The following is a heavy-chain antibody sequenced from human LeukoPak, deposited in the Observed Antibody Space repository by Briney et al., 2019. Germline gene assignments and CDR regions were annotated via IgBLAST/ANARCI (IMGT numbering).Heavy chain of an antibody. CDR3: ARLSRDGYNFVDY. CDR1: GGSISSGSYY. J-gene: IGHJ4*02. CDR2: IYTSGST. Sequence: KPSETLSFTCTVSGGSISSGSYYWSWIRQPAGKGLEWIGRIYTSGSTNYNPSLKSRVTISVDTSKNQFSLKLSSVTAADTAVYYCARLSRDGYNFVDYWGQGTLVTVSS. V-gene: IGHV4-61*02. D-gene: IGHD5-24*01.